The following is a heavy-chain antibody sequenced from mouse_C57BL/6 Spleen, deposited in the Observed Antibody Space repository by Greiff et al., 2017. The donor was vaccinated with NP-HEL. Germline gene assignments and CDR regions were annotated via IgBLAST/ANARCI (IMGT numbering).Heavy chain of an antibody. V-gene: IGHV1-82*01. J-gene: IGHJ1*03. CDR1: GYAFSSSW. Sequence: VQLQQSGPELVKPGASVKISCKASGYAFSSSWMNWVKQRPGKGLEWIGRIYPGDGDTNYNGKFKGKATLTADKSSSTAYMQLSSLTSEDSAVYFCARLVAHGYFDVWGTGTTVTVAS. CDR3: ARLVAHGYFDV. CDR2: IYPGDGDT. D-gene: IGHD1-1*01.